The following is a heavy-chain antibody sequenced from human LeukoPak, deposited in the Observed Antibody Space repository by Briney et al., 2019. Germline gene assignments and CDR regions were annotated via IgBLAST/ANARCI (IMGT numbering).Heavy chain of an antibody. V-gene: IGHV4-4*02. D-gene: IGHD6-19*01. J-gene: IGHJ4*02. CDR3: ARDDSSGWYHDY. CDR1: GGSISSSNW. Sequence: SGTLSLTCAVSGGSISSSNWWSWVRQPPGKGREGIGEIYHSGSTNYNPSLKSRVTISVETSKNQFSLQLSSVTAADTAVYYCARDDSSGWYHDYWGQGTLVTVSS. CDR2: IYHSGST.